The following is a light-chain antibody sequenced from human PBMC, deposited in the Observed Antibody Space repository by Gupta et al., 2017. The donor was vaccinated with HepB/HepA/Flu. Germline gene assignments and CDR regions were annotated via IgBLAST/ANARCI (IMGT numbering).Light chain of an antibody. V-gene: IGKV3-11*01. Sequence: EIALTQSTATLSLSPGGRATLSSTASQSVSSYLAWYQQKPDQAPRLLIYDASSRATGIPGRFSGSWAGTYFTLTISIRDPEDFAVYYCQHHSNWPPLTFGGGTKVEIK. CDR1: QSVSSY. CDR3: QHHSNWPPLT. J-gene: IGKJ4*01. CDR2: DAS.